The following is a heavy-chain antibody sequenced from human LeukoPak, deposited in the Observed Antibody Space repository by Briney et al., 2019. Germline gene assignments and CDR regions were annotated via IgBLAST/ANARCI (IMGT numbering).Heavy chain of an antibody. J-gene: IGHJ4*02. CDR2: IWYDGSNK. Sequence: GGSLRLSCAASGFTFSSYGMHWVRQAPGKGLEWVAVIWYDGSNKYYADSVKGRFTISRDNSKNTLYLQMNSLRAEDTAVYCCARDYGDYVAAFDYWGQGTLVTVSS. D-gene: IGHD4-17*01. CDR1: GFTFSSYG. CDR3: ARDYGDYVAAFDY. V-gene: IGHV3-33*01.